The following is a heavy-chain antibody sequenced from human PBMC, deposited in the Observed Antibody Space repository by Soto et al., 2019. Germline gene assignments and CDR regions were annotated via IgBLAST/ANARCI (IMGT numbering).Heavy chain of an antibody. Sequence: SETLSLTCTVSGGSVSSGDYFWSWLRQSPGKRLEWIAYIYYSGSTNYNPSLKSRATISVDTSKSQVSLTLTSMAAADAALYYCARSPNYYYYGFDVWGQGTAVTVSS. J-gene: IGHJ6*02. CDR2: IYYSGST. V-gene: IGHV4-61*08. CDR1: GGSVSSGDYF. CDR3: ARSPNYYYYGFDV. D-gene: IGHD3-10*01.